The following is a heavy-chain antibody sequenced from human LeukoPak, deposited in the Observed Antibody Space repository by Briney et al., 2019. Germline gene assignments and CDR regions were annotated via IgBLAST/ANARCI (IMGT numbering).Heavy chain of an antibody. V-gene: IGHV4-34*01. CDR3: ARLHQGAFDI. CDR1: GGSISSYY. J-gene: IGHJ3*02. CDR2: INHSGST. Sequence: PSETLSLTCTVSGGSISSYYWSWIRQPPGKGLEWIGEINHSGSTNYNPSLKSRVTISVDTSKNQFSLKLSSVTAADTAVYYCARLHQGAFDIWGQGTMVTVSS.